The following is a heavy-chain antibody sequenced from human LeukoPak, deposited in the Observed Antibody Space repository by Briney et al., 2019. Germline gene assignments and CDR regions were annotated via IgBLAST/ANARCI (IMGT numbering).Heavy chain of an antibody. Sequence: GGSLRLSCVASGFTFSSNGMHWVRQTPGKGLEWVSFIQFDASYDLYSDSVRGRFTISRDNSKNILYLQMNSLRTEDSAVYFCAKDFRVGARSFDYWGQGTLVTVSS. CDR1: GFTFSSNG. CDR2: IQFDASYD. V-gene: IGHV3-30*02. CDR3: AKDFRVGARSFDY. J-gene: IGHJ4*02. D-gene: IGHD1-26*01.